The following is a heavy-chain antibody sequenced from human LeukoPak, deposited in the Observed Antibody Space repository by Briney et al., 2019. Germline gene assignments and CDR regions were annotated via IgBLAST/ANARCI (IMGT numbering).Heavy chain of an antibody. J-gene: IGHJ4*02. V-gene: IGHV4-59*01. CDR2: IYYNGST. CDR1: GGSISNYY. CDR3: ARARYHTEMTYFRTVYYFDY. Sequence: SGTLSLTCTVSGGSISNYYWNWLRQPPGKGLEWIGYIYYNGSTNYNPSLKSRVTISVDTSKNQFSLKLSSVTAADTAVYYCARARYHTEMTYFRTVYYFDYWGQGTLVTVSS. D-gene: IGHD3/OR15-3a*01.